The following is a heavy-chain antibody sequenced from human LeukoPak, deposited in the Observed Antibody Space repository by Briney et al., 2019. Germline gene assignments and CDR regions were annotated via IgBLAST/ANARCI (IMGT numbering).Heavy chain of an antibody. CDR1: GGSLSGYY. D-gene: IGHD5-12*01. Sequence: PSETLSLTCAVYGGSLSGYYWSWIRQPPGKGLEWIGEINHSGSTNYNPSLKSRVTISVDTSKNQFSLKLSSVTAADTAVYYCASTVVATTNYYYYYMDVWGKGTTVTVSS. V-gene: IGHV4-34*01. CDR2: INHSGST. J-gene: IGHJ6*03. CDR3: ASTVVATTNYYYYYMDV.